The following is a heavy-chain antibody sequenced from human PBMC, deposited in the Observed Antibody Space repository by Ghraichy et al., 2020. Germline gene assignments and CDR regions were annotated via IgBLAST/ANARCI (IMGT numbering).Heavy chain of an antibody. CDR3: TSKGSTRRCDTPSWWNWCES. CDR1: GVAFSDSA. Sequence: GGSLRLSCAASGVAFSDSAIHWVRQAPGKGLEWVGRISSKVNNYATTYGASVKGRFIISRADSKNSAYLQMDSLKTGDSAVYYCTSKGSTRRCDTPSWWNWCESRGQGTLVTVSS. V-gene: IGHV3-73*01. CDR2: ISSKVNNYAT. D-gene: IGHD2-15*01. J-gene: IGHJ5*01.